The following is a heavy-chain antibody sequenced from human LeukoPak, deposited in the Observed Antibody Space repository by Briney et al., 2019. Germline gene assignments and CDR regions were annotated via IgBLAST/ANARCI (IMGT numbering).Heavy chain of an antibody. CDR1: GYTFTSYG. J-gene: IGHJ4*02. CDR2: ISAYNGNT. D-gene: IGHD3-10*01. V-gene: IGHV1-18*01. Sequence: ASVKVSCKASGYTFTSYGISWVRQAPGQGLEWMGWISAYNGNTNYAQKLQGRVTMTTDTSTSTAYMELRSLRSDDTAVYYCARTKEENWFGEKGLHDYWGQGTLVTVSS. CDR3: ARTKEENWFGEKGLHDY.